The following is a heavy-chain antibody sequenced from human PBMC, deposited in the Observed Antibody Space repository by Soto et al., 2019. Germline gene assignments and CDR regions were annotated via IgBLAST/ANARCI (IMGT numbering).Heavy chain of an antibody. D-gene: IGHD3-10*01. V-gene: IGHV4-34*01. CDR2: INHSGST. J-gene: IGHJ5*02. Sequence: QVQLQQWGAGLLKPSETLSLTCAVYGGSFSGYYWSWIRQPPGKGLEWIGEINHSGSTNYNPSLKSRVTISVDTSKNQFSLELSSVTAADTAVYYCARGRGWVGKWFDPWGQGTLVTVSS. CDR1: GGSFSGYY. CDR3: ARGRGWVGKWFDP.